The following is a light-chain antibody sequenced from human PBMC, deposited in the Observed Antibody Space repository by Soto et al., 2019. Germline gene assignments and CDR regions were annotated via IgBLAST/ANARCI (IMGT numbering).Light chain of an antibody. V-gene: IGLV1-40*01. CDR1: SSNIGAGYD. J-gene: IGLJ2*01. CDR2: VNS. CDR3: QSYDSSLRGLV. Sequence: QSVLTQPPSVSGAPGQRVTISCTGSSSNIGAGYDVHWYQQLPGTAPKLLIYVNSNRPSGVPDRFSGSKSGTSASLAITGLQDEDQADYYCQSYDSSLRGLVFGGGTKLTVL.